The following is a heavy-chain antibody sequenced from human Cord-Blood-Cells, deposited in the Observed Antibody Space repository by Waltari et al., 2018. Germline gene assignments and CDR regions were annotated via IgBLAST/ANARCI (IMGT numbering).Heavy chain of an antibody. V-gene: IGHV4-34*01. D-gene: IGHD3-22*01. CDR1: GGSFSVYY. CDR2: INQSGST. Sequence: QVQLQQWGAGLLKPSETLSLTSAVYGGSFSVYYGSWIGQPPGKGLEWRGGINQSGSTNYNPSLKSRVTISVDTSKNQFSLKLSSVTAADTAVYYCATLIADYYYYGMDVWGQGTTVTVSS. CDR3: ATLIADYYYYGMDV. J-gene: IGHJ6*02.